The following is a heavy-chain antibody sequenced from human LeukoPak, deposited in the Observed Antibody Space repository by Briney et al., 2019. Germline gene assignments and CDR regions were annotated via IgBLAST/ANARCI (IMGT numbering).Heavy chain of an antibody. J-gene: IGHJ4*02. CDR2: INHSGST. V-gene: IGHV4-34*01. Sequence: SETLSLTCAVYGGSFSGYYWSWIRQPPGKGLEWIGEINHSGSTNYNPSLKSRVTISVDTSKNQFSLKLSSVTAADTAVYYCARDSGAMVTVYWGQGTLVTVSS. CDR1: GGSFSGYY. D-gene: IGHD5-18*01. CDR3: ARDSGAMVTVY.